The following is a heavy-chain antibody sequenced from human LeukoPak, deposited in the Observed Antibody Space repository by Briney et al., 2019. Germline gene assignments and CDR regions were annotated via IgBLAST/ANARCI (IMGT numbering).Heavy chain of an antibody. D-gene: IGHD1-26*01. CDR1: GGSISSSSYY. CDR3: ARDPLPGGSGSYYDAFDI. Sequence: SETLSLTCTVSGGSISSSSYYWGWIRQPPGKGLEWIGYIYYSGSTNYNPSLKSRVTISVDTSKNQFSLKLSSVTAADTAVYYCARDPLPGGSGSYYDAFDIWGQGTMVTVSS. CDR2: IYYSGST. V-gene: IGHV4-61*01. J-gene: IGHJ3*02.